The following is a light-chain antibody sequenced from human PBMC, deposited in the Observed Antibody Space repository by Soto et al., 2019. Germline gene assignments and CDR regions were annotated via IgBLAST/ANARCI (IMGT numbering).Light chain of an antibody. CDR2: EVS. CDR1: SSDVGGYHY. V-gene: IGLV2-8*01. CDR3: SSYADTNNLV. Sequence: QSALTQPPSASGSPGQSVTISCTGTSSDVGGYHYVSWYQQHPGKAPKLMIYEVSKRPSGVPDRFSGFKSGNTASLTVSGLQAEDEADYYCSSYADTNNLVFGGGTKLTVL. J-gene: IGLJ3*02.